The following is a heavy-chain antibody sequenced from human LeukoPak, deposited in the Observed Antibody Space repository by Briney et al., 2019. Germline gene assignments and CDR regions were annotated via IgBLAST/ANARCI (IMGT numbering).Heavy chain of an antibody. J-gene: IGHJ4*02. D-gene: IGHD5-18*01. CDR1: GFTFSSYA. CDR3: ARASFVDTAMVSD. V-gene: IGHV3-53*01. Sequence: GGSLRLSCAASGFTFSSYAMSWVRQAPGKGLEWVSVIYSGGSTYYADSVKGRFTISRDNSKNTLYLQMNSLRAEDTAVYYCARASFVDTAMVSDWGQGTLVTVSS. CDR2: IYSGGST.